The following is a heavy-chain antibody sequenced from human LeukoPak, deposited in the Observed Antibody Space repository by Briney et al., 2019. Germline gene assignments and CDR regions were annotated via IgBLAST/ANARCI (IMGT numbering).Heavy chain of an antibody. D-gene: IGHD2/OR15-2a*01. Sequence: GESLKISCKASGYSFTTYWIGWVRQMPGKGLEWMGITYPGDSDTRYSPSFQGQVTISADKSISTAYLHWSNLKASDTAVYYCARRSISLPPHMDVWGKGTTVTVSS. CDR1: GYSFTTYW. CDR2: TYPGDSDT. J-gene: IGHJ6*03. V-gene: IGHV5-51*01. CDR3: ARRSISLPPHMDV.